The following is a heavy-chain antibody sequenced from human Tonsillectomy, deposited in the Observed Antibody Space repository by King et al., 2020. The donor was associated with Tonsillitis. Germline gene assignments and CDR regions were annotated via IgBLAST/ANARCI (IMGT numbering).Heavy chain of an antibody. Sequence: VQLVESGGGSAQPGESLRLSCAASGFNFRSYWLYWVRQAPGRGLVWVSRIYGDGSDTAYADSVRGRFTVSRDNAKNTQHLQMNSLRAEDTAVYYCVGESWGSLFWGQGTLVTVSS. CDR1: GFNFRSYW. CDR3: VGESWGSLF. V-gene: IGHV3-74*03. D-gene: IGHD3-16*01. CDR2: IYGDGSDT. J-gene: IGHJ4*02.